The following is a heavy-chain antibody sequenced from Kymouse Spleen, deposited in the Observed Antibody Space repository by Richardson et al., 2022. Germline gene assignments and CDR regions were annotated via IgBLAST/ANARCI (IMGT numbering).Heavy chain of an antibody. CDR2: IGTAGDT. J-gene: IGHJ4*02. D-gene: IGHD1-20*01,IGHD1-7*01. CDR1: GFTFSSYD. Sequence: EVQLVESGGGLVQPGGSLRLSCAASGFTFSSYDMHWVRQATGKGLEWVSAIGTAGDTYYPGSVKGRFTISRENAKNSLYLQMNSLRAGDTAVYYCARAGITGTFFDYWGQGTLVTVSS. CDR3: ARAGITGTFFDY. V-gene: IGHV3-13*01.